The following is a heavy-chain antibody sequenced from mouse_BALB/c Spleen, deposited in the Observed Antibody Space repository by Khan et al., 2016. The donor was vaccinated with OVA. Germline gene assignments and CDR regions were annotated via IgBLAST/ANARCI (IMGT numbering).Heavy chain of an antibody. J-gene: IGHJ2*01. CDR2: IDPGSGGT. CDR3: ARGGEPGHY. CDR1: RYVFTNYL. Sequence: QVQLQQSGAELVRPGTSVKVSCKASRYVFTNYLIEWVKQRPGQGLEWIGVIDPGSGGTNYNEKFKGKTTLTADQSSSTAYMQLSSLTSDDSAVDFCARGGEPGHYWGQGTTLTVSA. V-gene: IGHV1-54*01.